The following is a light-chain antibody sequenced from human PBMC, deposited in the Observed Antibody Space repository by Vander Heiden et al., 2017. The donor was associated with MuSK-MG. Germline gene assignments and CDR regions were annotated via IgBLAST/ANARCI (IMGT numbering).Light chain of an antibody. CDR3: QQYGSSPLT. Sequence: EIVLTQSPGTLSLSPGERATLSCRASQSVSSSYLAWYQQKPGQAPRLLMYGASRRATGIPDRFSGSGSGTDFTLTISRLESEDFAVYYCQQYGSSPLTFGGGTKVXIK. CDR2: GAS. V-gene: IGKV3-20*01. J-gene: IGKJ4*01. CDR1: QSVSSSY.